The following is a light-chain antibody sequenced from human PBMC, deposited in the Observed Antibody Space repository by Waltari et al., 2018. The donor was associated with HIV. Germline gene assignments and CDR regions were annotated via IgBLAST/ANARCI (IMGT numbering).Light chain of an antibody. J-gene: IGLJ3*02. V-gene: IGLV1-44*01. CDR2: NNN. CDR3: AAWDDRLSVV. Sequence: QSVLTQPPSASGTPGQRVTISCSGRSSRIDINTVNWYQPLPGTAPKLLIYNNNQRPAGVPDRVSGSKSGTSASLAISGLQSEDEADYFCAAWDDRLSVVFGGGTKLTVL. CDR1: SSRIDINT.